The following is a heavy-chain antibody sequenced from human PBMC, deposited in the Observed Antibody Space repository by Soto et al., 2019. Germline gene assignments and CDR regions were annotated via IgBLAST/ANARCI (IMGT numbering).Heavy chain of an antibody. Sequence: VQLVQSGAEVKKPGSSVKVSCKASGGTFSSYAISWVRQAPGQGLEWMGGIIPIFGTANYAQKFQGRVTITADESTNTAYMELSSLRSEDTAVYYCARRAYGDYAGWDYYYGMDVWGQGTTVTVSS. D-gene: IGHD4-17*01. CDR2: IIPIFGTA. J-gene: IGHJ6*02. V-gene: IGHV1-69*12. CDR3: ARRAYGDYAGWDYYYGMDV. CDR1: GGTFSSYA.